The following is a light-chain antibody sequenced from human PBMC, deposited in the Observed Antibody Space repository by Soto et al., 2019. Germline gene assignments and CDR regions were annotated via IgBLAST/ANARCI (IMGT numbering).Light chain of an antibody. CDR2: GAS. V-gene: IGKV3-15*01. CDR1: QSVSSN. CDR3: QQYNNWPNT. Sequence: EIVMTQSPATLSVSPGERATLSCRASQSVSSNLAWYQQKPGQAPRLLIYGASTRATGIPARFSGSGSGTEFTLTISSLQSEDLAIYYCQQYNNWPNTFGHGTKLEIK. J-gene: IGKJ2*01.